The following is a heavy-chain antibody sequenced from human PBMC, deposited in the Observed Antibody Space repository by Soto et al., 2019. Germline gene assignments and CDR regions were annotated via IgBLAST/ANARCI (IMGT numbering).Heavy chain of an antibody. V-gene: IGHV1-18*01. CDR3: ARDRRYCSSTSCYGAFDI. Sequence: ASVKVSCKASGYTFTSYGISWVRQAPGQGLEWMGWISAYNGNTNYAQKLQGRVTMTTDTSTSTAYMELRSLRPDDTAVYYCARDRRYCSSTSCYGAFDIWGQGTMVTVSS. CDR2: ISAYNGNT. J-gene: IGHJ3*02. CDR1: GYTFTSYG. D-gene: IGHD2-2*01.